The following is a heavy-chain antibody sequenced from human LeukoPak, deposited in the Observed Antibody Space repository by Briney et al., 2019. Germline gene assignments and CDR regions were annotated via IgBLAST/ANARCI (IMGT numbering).Heavy chain of an antibody. CDR1: GFTFSSYG. D-gene: IGHD4-17*01. Sequence: SGGSLRLSCAASGFTFSSYGMHWVRQAPGKGLDWVAFIRYDGSNKHYADSVKGRFTISRDISKNTLYLQMNSLRAEDTAVYYCAKGLIDYGDSWGQGTMVTVSS. J-gene: IGHJ3*01. CDR3: AKGLIDYGDS. CDR2: IRYDGSNK. V-gene: IGHV3-30*02.